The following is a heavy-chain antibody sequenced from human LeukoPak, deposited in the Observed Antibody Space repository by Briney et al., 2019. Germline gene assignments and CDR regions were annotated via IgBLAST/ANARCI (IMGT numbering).Heavy chain of an antibody. V-gene: IGHV7-4-1*02. D-gene: IGHD1-26*01. Sequence: ASVKVSCKASGYTFTSYGINWVRQAPGQGLEWMGWINTNTGNPTYAQGFTGRFVFSLDTSVSTAYLQISSLKAEDTAVYYCVRGPYGSYWWGQGTLVTVSS. CDR1: GYTFTSYG. CDR2: INTNTGNP. J-gene: IGHJ4*02. CDR3: VRGPYGSYW.